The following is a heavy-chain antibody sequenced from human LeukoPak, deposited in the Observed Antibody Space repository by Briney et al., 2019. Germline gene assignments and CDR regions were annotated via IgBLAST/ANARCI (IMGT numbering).Heavy chain of an antibody. CDR1: GGSISSYY. CDR3: ARDWYDSSYYFDY. Sequence: SETLSLTCTVSGGSISSYYWGWIRQPPGKGLEWIGSIYYSGSTYYNPSLKSRVTISVDTSKNQFSLKLSSVTAADTAVYYCARDWYDSSYYFDYWGQGTLVTVSS. CDR2: IYYSGST. V-gene: IGHV4-39*07. D-gene: IGHD3-3*01. J-gene: IGHJ4*02.